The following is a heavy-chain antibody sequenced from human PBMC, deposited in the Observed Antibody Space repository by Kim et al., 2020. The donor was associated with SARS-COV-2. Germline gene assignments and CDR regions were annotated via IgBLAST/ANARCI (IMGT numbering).Heavy chain of an antibody. Sequence: GGSLRLSCAASGFTVSSNYMSWVRQAPGKGLEWVSVIYSGGSTYYADSVKGRFTISRDNSKNTLYLQMNSLRAEDTAVYYCARDYSSSWYKDYGMDVWGQGTTVTVSS. CDR1: GFTVSSNY. CDR2: IYSGGST. J-gene: IGHJ6*02. V-gene: IGHV3-53*01. CDR3: ARDYSSSWYKDYGMDV. D-gene: IGHD6-13*01.